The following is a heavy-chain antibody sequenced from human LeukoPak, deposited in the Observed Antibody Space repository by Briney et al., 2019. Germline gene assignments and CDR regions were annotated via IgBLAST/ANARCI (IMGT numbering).Heavy chain of an antibody. CDR3: ARGVINSPPGSV. D-gene: IGHD2/OR15-2a*01. V-gene: IGHV4-34*01. CDR1: GGSFSGYY. Sequence: SETLSLTCGVSGGSFSGYYWSWIRQPPGKGLEWSGEVNHSGSTNYNPSLKSRVTISLDISNNQFSLKLSSVTAADTAVYYCARGVINSPPGSVWGQGTLVTVSA. CDR2: VNHSGST. J-gene: IGHJ1*01.